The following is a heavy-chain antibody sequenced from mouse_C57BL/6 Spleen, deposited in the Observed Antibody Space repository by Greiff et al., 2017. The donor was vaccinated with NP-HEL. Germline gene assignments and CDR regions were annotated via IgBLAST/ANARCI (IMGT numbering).Heavy chain of an antibody. V-gene: IGHV1-18*01. Sequence: VQLQQSGPELVKPGASVKIPCKASGYTFTDYNMDWVKQSHGKSLEWIGDINPNNGGTIYNQKFKGKATLTVDKSSSTAYIELLRLTSEDTAVYYCARWCVDYGNYLDYWGQGPTLTVSS. CDR2: INPNNGGT. CDR3: ARWCVDYGNYLDY. D-gene: IGHD2-1*01. CDR1: GYTFTDYN. J-gene: IGHJ2*01.